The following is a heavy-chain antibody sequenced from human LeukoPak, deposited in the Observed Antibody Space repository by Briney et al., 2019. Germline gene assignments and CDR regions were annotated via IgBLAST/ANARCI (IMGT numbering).Heavy chain of an antibody. CDR1: GGTFSSYA. CDR3: ARGDTYYYDSSGYYCVY. D-gene: IGHD3-22*01. CDR2: IIPIFGTA. J-gene: IGHJ4*02. Sequence: SVKVSCKASGGTFSSYAISWVRQAPGQGLEWMGGIIPIFGTANYAQKFQGRVTITADESTSTAYMELSSLRSEDTAVYYCARGDTYYYDSSGYYCVYWSQGTLVTVSS. V-gene: IGHV1-69*13.